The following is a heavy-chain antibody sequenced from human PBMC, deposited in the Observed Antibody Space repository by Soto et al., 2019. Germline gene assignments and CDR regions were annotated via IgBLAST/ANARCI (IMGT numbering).Heavy chain of an antibody. CDR1: GGSFSGYY. D-gene: IGHD6-19*01. CDR3: ARGLEYSSGWYRFYYFAY. J-gene: IGHJ4*02. Sequence: PSETLSLTCAVYGGSFSGYYWSWIRQPPGKGLEWIGEINHSGSTNYNPSLKSRVTISVDTSKNQFSLKLSSVTAADTAVYYCARGLEYSSGWYRFYYFAYWGQGTLVTVSS. CDR2: INHSGST. V-gene: IGHV4-34*01.